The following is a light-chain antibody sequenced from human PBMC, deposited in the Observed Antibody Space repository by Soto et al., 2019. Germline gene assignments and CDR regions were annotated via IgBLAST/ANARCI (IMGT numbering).Light chain of an antibody. CDR1: QSVTSN. V-gene: IGKV3-20*01. Sequence: ELVMTQSPATLSVSPGGRVTLSCRASQSVTSNLAWYQQKPGQAPILLIFGASTRATGIPDRFIGSGSGTEFPLTISRLEPEDFAVYDCQQYGSSPFFGGGTKVDIK. CDR2: GAS. J-gene: IGKJ4*01. CDR3: QQYGSSPF.